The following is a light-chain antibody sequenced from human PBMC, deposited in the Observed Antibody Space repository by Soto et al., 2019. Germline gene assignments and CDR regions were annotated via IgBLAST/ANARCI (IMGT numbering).Light chain of an antibody. CDR2: GAS. V-gene: IGKV3-20*01. CDR1: QSVSNKY. J-gene: IGKJ5*01. Sequence: ESVLTQSPRTLSLSPGERATLSCRASQSVSNKYLAWYQQKPGQAPRLLIYGASSRATGMPDRFRGSGSRTDFTLRISRLEPEDFAVLYFQHYGRPLAITFSQGTRRE. CDR3: QHYGRPLAIT.